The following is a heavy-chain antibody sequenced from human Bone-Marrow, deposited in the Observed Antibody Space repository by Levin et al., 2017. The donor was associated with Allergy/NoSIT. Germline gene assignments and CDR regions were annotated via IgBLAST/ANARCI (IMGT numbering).Heavy chain of an antibody. CDR2: IYSGDST. CDR1: GFIVSSNY. V-gene: IGHV3-53*01. Sequence: PGGSLRLSCAASGFIVSSNYLTWVRQTPGKGLEWVSVIYSGDSTYYADSVKGRFTISRDNSKNALYLQMNSLRAEDTAVYYCAKLGYCTSGSWRCPLESWGQGTLVTVSS. J-gene: IGHJ4*02. D-gene: IGHD2-15*01. CDR3: AKLGYCTSGSWRCPLES.